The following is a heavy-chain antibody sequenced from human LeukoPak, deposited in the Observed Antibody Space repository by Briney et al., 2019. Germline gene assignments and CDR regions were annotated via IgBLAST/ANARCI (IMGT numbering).Heavy chain of an antibody. J-gene: IGHJ4*02. CDR1: GFTVSNNY. V-gene: IGHV3-66*01. D-gene: IGHD5-18*01. Sequence: GGSLRLSCAVSGFTVSNNYMSWVRQAPGKGLEWVSLIYSGGSTYYADSVKGRFTISRDNSKNALYLQMSSLRAEDTAVYYCARARAYSYGSDFDYWGQGTLVTVSS. CDR2: IYSGGST. CDR3: ARARAYSYGSDFDY.